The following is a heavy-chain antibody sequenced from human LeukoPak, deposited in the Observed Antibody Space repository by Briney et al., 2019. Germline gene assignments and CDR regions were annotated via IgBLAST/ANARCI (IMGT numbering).Heavy chain of an antibody. D-gene: IGHD3-22*01. CDR1: GGTLTSYA. V-gene: IGHV1-69*05. Sequence: SLKVSCKASGGTLTSYAISRVRQAPGQGLEWMGRIIPIFGTANYAQKFQGRVTITTDESTSTAYMELSSLRSEDTAVYYCARVPLSGYYDSSGYMSYWGQGTLVTVSS. CDR2: IIPIFGTA. J-gene: IGHJ4*02. CDR3: ARVPLSGYYDSSGYMSY.